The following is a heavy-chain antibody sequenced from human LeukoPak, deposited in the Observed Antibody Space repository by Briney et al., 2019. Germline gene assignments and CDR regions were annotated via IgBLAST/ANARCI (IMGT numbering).Heavy chain of an antibody. D-gene: IGHD5-18*01. V-gene: IGHV1-24*01. CDR1: GYTLTELS. CDR2: FDPEDGET. J-gene: IGHJ6*02. Sequence: ASVKVSCKVSGYTLTELSMHWVRQAPGKGLEWMGGFDPEDGETIYAQKFQGRVTMTEDTSTDTAYMELSSLRSEDTAVYYCATPHRQLWFPYYYYGMDVWGQGTTVTDSS. CDR3: ATPHRQLWFPYYYYGMDV.